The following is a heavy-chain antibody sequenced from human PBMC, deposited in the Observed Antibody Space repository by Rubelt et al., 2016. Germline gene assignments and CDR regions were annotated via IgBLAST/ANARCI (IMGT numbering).Heavy chain of an antibody. V-gene: IGHV4-59*08. CDR1: GGSISSSY. Sequence: QVQLQESGPGLVKPSETLSLTCTVSGGSISSSYWSWIRQPPGKGLEWIGYIYYSGTTNYNPSFRSRVTISVDTSKNQFSLKLSSVNAADAAVYYCAKHSYWYFDLWGRGTLVTVSS. J-gene: IGHJ2*01. CDR2: IYYSGTT. CDR3: AKHSYWYFDL.